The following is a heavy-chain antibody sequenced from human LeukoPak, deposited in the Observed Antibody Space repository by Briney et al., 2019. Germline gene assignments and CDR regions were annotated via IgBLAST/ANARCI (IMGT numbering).Heavy chain of an antibody. CDR1: GGSISSYY. CDR2: FYYRGST. V-gene: IGHV4-59*13. D-gene: IGHD3-9*01. Sequence: PSETLSLTCTVSGGSISSYYWSWIRQPPGKGLEWIGYFYYRGSTKYNPSLKSRVAISVDTSKNQFSLKLSSVTAADTAVYYCARDEVGYDILTGYYSTWFDPWGQGTLVTVSS. CDR3: ARDEVGYDILTGYYSTWFDP. J-gene: IGHJ5*02.